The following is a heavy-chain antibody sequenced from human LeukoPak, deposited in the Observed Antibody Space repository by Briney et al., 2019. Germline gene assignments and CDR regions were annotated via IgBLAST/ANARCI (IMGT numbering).Heavy chain of an antibody. CDR3: ARDWMYSRNWFDP. CDR2: INSDGSRT. CDR1: GSTFSSYW. D-gene: IGHD6-13*01. J-gene: IGHJ5*02. Sequence: PGGXLRLSCAASGSTFSSYWMHWVRQAPGKGVVWVSRINSDGSRTNYANSVKGRFTISRDNAKNTLYLQMNSLRAEDTAVYYCARDWMYSRNWFDPWGQGTLVTVSS. V-gene: IGHV3-74*01.